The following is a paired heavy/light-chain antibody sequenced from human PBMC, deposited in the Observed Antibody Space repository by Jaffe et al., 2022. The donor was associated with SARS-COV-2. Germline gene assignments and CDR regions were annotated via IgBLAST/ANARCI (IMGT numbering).Light chain of an antibody. Sequence: DIQMTQSPSSVSASVGDRVTITCRASQGISNSLAWYQQKPGKTPELLIYTTSSLQSGVPSRFSGSGFGTDFTLTISSLQPEDFATYFCHQTNSFPYTFGQGTKLEIK. CDR3: HQTNSFPYT. J-gene: IGKJ2*01. CDR1: QGISNS. V-gene: IGKV1-12*02. CDR2: TTS.
Heavy chain of an antibody. J-gene: IGHJ5*02. CDR3: VKDRGTGFGSSWMTA. D-gene: IGHD6-13*01. Sequence: EVQLVESGGGLVQPGRSLTLSCRASGFMFEDYAMYWVRQDPGKGLEWVSGISWNSGRIGYADSVKGRFTISRDNAKNSLYLQMNSLRGEDTALYYCVKDRGTGFGSSWMTAWGQGTQVTVSS. CDR2: ISWNSGRI. CDR1: GFMFEDYA. V-gene: IGHV3-9*01.